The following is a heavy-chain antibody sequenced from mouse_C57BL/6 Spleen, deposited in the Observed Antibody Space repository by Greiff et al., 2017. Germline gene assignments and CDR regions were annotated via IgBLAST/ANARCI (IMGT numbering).Heavy chain of an antibody. CDR1: GYTFTSYT. D-gene: IGHD2-4*01. V-gene: IGHV1-4*01. CDR2: LNPSSGYT. J-gene: IGHJ3*01. CDR3: ASLDYDDGY. Sequence: QVQLQQSGAELARPGASVKMSCKASGYTFTSYTMHWVKQRPGQGLEWIGYLNPSSGYTKYNQKFKDKATLTADKSSSTAYMQLSSLTSEDSAVYYCASLDYDDGYWGQGTLVTVSA.